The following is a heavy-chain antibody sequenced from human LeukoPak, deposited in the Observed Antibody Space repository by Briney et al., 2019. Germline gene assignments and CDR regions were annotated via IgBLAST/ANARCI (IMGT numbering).Heavy chain of an antibody. D-gene: IGHD4-17*01. CDR1: GFTFCSYP. Sequence: GGSLRLSCAASGFTFCSYPMSWVRQAPGEGLEWLSSFCGSGGTTQYADSVEGRFTISRDNSKNTLYLQIHFLRAEDTAVYYCAKGLSTVTTRPDDTFDIWGQGTMVIVSS. J-gene: IGHJ3*02. CDR3: AKGLSTVTTRPDDTFDI. V-gene: IGHV3-23*01. CDR2: FCGSGGTT.